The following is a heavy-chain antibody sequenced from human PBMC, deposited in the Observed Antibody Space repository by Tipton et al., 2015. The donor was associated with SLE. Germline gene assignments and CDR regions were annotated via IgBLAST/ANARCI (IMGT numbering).Heavy chain of an antibody. J-gene: IGHJ6*02. CDR2: ISTYDGST. D-gene: IGHD1-26*01. CDR3: ARLYSGSYYYYYYGMDV. Sequence: QSGPEVKKPGASVKVSCRASGYAFISYGISWVRQAPGQGLEWVGWISTYDGSTHSSQKLQGRVTMTTDMSTSTAYMDLRSLRSDDTAVYYCARLYSGSYYYYYYGMDVWGQGTTVTVSS. CDR1: GYAFISYG. V-gene: IGHV1-18*01.